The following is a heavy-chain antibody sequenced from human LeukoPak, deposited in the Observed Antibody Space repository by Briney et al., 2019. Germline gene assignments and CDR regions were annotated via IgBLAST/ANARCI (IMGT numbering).Heavy chain of an antibody. CDR1: GFTFNNYA. CDR3: SSRLFD. V-gene: IGHV3-23*01. CDR2: ISGSGGTT. Sequence: GGSLRLSFAASGFTFNNYAMSWVRQAPGKGLEWVSAISGSGGTTYYADSVKGRFTISRDNAKSTLYLQMNSLRAEDTAVYYCSSRLFDWGQGTLVTVSS. D-gene: IGHD6-25*01. J-gene: IGHJ4*02.